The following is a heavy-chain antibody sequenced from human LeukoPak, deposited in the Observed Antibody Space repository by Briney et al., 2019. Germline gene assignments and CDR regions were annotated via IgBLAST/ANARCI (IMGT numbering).Heavy chain of an antibody. CDR1: GGSFSGYY. CDR3: ARGEWELPVDY. CDR2: INHSGST. D-gene: IGHD1-26*01. J-gene: IGHJ4*02. Sequence: SETLSLTCAAYGGSFSGYYWSWIRQPPGKGLEWIGEINHSGSTNYNPSLKSRVTISVDTSKDQFSLKLSSVTAADTAVYYCARGEWELPVDYWGQGTLVAVSS. V-gene: IGHV4-34*01.